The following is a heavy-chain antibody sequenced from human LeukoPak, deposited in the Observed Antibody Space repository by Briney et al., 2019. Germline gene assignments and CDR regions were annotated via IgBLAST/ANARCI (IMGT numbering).Heavy chain of an antibody. J-gene: IGHJ3*02. D-gene: IGHD3-10*01. V-gene: IGHV3-7*03. Sequence: GGSLRLSCAASGFTFSSYWMSWVRQAPGKGLEWVANIKQDGSEKYYVDSVKGRFTISRDNAKNSLYLQMNSLRAEDTAVYYCAYTDMVRGAPPAFDIWGQGTMVTVSS. CDR2: IKQDGSEK. CDR3: AYTDMVRGAPPAFDI. CDR1: GFTFSSYW.